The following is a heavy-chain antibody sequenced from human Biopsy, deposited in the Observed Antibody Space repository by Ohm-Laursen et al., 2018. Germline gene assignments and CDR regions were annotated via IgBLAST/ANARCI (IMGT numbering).Heavy chain of an antibody. CDR3: ARPTNARAGGAPFDI. CDR2: LWYDGTNK. V-gene: IGHV3-33*08. D-gene: IGHD1-1*01. CDR1: GFTFGDAW. Sequence: SSLRLSCTASGFTFGDAWMSWIRQAPGKGLEWVAVLWYDGTNKYYADSVKGRFTISRDNSKNTLYLQMNSLRAEDTAMYYCARPTNARAGGAPFDIWGQGTMVTVSS. J-gene: IGHJ3*02.